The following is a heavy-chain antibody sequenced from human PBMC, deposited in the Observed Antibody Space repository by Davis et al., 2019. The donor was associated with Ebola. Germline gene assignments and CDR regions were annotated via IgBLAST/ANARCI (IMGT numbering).Heavy chain of an antibody. Sequence: PSETLSLTCTVSGGSISSYYWSWIRQPPGKGLEWIGYIYYSGSTNYNPSLKSRVTISVDTSKNQFSLKLSSVTAADTAVYYCARVAMIVVVPDAFDIWGQGTMVTVSS. V-gene: IGHV4-59*01. D-gene: IGHD3-22*01. J-gene: IGHJ3*02. CDR2: IYYSGST. CDR1: GGSISSYY. CDR3: ARVAMIVVVPDAFDI.